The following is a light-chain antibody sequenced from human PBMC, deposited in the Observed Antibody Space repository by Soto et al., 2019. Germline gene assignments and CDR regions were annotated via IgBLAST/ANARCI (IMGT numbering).Light chain of an antibody. Sequence: DIQMTQSPSALSASLGDRVTITCRASHSIDTWLAWYQQRPGKAPNLLIYDASSLASGVPSRFSGGGSGTEFTLTISNLQPDDFGTYYCHQYKSYTPYTIGQGTKVDIK. CDR2: DAS. V-gene: IGKV1-5*01. J-gene: IGKJ2*01. CDR1: HSIDTW. CDR3: HQYKSYTPYT.